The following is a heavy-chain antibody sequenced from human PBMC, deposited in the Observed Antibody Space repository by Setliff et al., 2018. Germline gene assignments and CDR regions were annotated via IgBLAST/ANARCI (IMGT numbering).Heavy chain of an antibody. CDR2: IYYNGNS. J-gene: IGHJ4*02. V-gene: IGHV4-39*01. Sequence: LSLTCTVSGDSIISNTYYWGWIRQPPGKGLEWIGSIYYNGNSYYNPSLKSRVTISVDTSKNQFSLKLGSVTAADTAVYYCARHRGYSYGRIDYWGQGTLVTVSS. CDR3: ARHRGYSYGRIDY. CDR1: GDSIISNTYY. D-gene: IGHD5-18*01.